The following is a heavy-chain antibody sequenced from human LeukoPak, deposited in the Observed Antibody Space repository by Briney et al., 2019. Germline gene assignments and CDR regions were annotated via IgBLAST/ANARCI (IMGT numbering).Heavy chain of an antibody. Sequence: GGSLRLSCAASGSTFSSYAMGWVRQAPGKGLYWVSAISGSGGSTYYVDSVKGRFTISRDNSKNTLYLQMNSLRAEDTAVYYCAKDLGDYGADYFDYWGQGTLVTVSS. V-gene: IGHV3-23*01. D-gene: IGHD4-17*01. CDR3: AKDLGDYGADYFDY. CDR1: GSTFSSYA. J-gene: IGHJ4*02. CDR2: ISGSGGST.